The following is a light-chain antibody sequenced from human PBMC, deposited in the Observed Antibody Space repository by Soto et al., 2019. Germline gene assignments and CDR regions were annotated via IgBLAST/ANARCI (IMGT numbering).Light chain of an antibody. CDR2: EVS. J-gene: IGLJ2*01. V-gene: IGLV2-14*01. CDR1: SSDIGDYDY. Sequence: QSALTQPASVSGSPGQSITISCTGTSSDIGDYDYVSWYQQHPGKAPKLMIYEVSNLPSGVSNRFSGSKSGSTASLTISGLQAEDEGDYYCSSYTSTTSYVVFGGGTKLTVL. CDR3: SSYTSTTSYVV.